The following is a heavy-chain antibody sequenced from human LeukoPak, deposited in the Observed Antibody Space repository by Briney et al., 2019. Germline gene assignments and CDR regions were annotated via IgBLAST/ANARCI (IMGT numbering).Heavy chain of an antibody. J-gene: IGHJ4*01. Sequence: GGSLRLSCAVSGFTFSSYGMHWVRQAPGKGREGVAFIRDDGSNKYYADSVKGRFTIARENSKNTLYLQRKRLRGEDTAVYYCAKDNERWLLFQGADVICYWGPGALVTVSS. CDR2: IRDDGSNK. D-gene: IGHD5-24*01. CDR3: AKDNERWLLFQGADVICY. CDR1: GFTFSSYG. V-gene: IGHV3-30*02.